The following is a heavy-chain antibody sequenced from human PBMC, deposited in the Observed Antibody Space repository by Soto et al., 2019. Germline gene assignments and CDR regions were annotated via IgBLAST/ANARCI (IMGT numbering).Heavy chain of an antibody. D-gene: IGHD6-19*01. CDR1: GFTFSSYA. J-gene: IGHJ4*02. Sequence: EVQLLDSGGGLVQPGGSLRLSCAASGFTFSSYAMSWVRQSPGKGLEWVSTIRGSGGSAYYADYMKGRRTISSDNSKNPVYLRMNSLRAEDTAVYYCAKEGSRGWYVFDYWGQGTPVTVSS. V-gene: IGHV3-23*01. CDR3: AKEGSRGWYVFDY. CDR2: IRGSGGSA.